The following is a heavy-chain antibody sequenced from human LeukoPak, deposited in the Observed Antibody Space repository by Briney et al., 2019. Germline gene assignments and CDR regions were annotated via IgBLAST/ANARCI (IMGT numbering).Heavy chain of an antibody. Sequence: PGRSLRLSCAASGFTFSSYGIHWVRQAPGKGLEWVSVIYSGGSTYFGDSVKGRSTISRDSSKNTVSLQLDSLRDEDTAVYYCARVGVSFGRYWYFDLWGRGTLVAVSS. CDR3: ARVGVSFGRYWYFDL. V-gene: IGHV3-53*01. CDR2: IYSGGST. CDR1: GFTFSSYG. J-gene: IGHJ2*01. D-gene: IGHD5-18*01.